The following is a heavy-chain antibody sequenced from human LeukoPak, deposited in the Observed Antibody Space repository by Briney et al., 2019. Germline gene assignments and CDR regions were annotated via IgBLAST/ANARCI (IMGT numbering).Heavy chain of an antibody. J-gene: IGHJ5*02. V-gene: IGHV4-39*01. CDR3: ASDLTYHDFWSGYYLYNWFDP. CDR2: IYYSGST. D-gene: IGHD3-3*01. Sequence: SETLSLTCTVSGGSISSSSYYWGWIRQPPGKGLEWIGSIYYSGSTYYNPSLKSRVTISVDTSKNQFSLKLSSVTAADTAVYYCASDLTYHDFWSGYYLYNWFDPWGQGTLVTVSS. CDR1: GGSISSSSYY.